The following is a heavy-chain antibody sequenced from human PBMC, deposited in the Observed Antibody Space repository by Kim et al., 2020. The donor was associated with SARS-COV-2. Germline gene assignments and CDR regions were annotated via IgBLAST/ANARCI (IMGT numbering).Heavy chain of an antibody. D-gene: IGHD6-19*01. V-gene: IGHV1-24*01. CDR2: FDPEDGET. CDR1: GYTLTELS. CDR3: ATAPAVAGPPYYSYYGMDV. Sequence: ASVKVSCKVSGYTLTELSMHWVRQAPGKGLEWMGGFDPEDGETIYAQKFQGRVTMTEDTSTDTAYMELSSLRSEDTAVYYCATAPAVAGPPYYSYYGMDVRGQGTTLTVSS. J-gene: IGHJ6*02.